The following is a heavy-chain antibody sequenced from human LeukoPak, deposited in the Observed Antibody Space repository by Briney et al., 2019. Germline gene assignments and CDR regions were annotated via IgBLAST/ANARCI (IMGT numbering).Heavy chain of an antibody. V-gene: IGHV3-66*01. CDR1: GITVTSNH. D-gene: IGHD3-9*01. Sequence: GGSLRLSCAASGITVTSNHMSWVRQAPGKELEWVSVIYSGGSTYYADSVKGRFTISRDNAKNSLYLQMNSLRAEDTAVYYCASEPELRYFDRDYWGQGTLVTVSS. CDR3: ASEPELRYFDRDY. CDR2: IYSGGST. J-gene: IGHJ4*02.